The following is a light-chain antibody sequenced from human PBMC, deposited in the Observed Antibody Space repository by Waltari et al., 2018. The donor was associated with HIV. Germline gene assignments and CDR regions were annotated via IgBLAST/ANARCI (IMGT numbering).Light chain of an antibody. CDR2: EVT. Sequence: QSALTQPASVSGSPGQSITISCPGASSAVGGYDYVSWYQQHPGKAPKLMIYEVTNRPSGISNRFSGSKSGNTASLTISGLQAEDEADYYCSSYRSSSTFVFGTGTKVTVL. CDR1: SSAVGGYDY. J-gene: IGLJ1*01. CDR3: SSYRSSSTFV. V-gene: IGLV2-14*03.